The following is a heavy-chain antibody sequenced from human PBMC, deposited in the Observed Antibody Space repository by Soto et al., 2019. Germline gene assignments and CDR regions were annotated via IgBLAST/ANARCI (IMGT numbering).Heavy chain of an antibody. CDR3: AKADSNYAGRFSYYYMDL. Sequence: QVQLVQSGTEVKKPGASVKVSCKASGYTFRSYGISWVRQAPGQGLEWMGWISGYNGNTHYSQKFQGKVTMTTDTSRSTAYMDLRNMRSHDTAVYYCAKADSNYAGRFSYYYMDLWGTGTMVTVSS. J-gene: IGHJ6*03. V-gene: IGHV1-18*01. D-gene: IGHD4-4*01. CDR1: GYTFRSYG. CDR2: ISGYNGNT.